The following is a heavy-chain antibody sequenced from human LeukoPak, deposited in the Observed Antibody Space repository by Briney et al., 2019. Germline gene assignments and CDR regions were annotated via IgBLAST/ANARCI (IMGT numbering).Heavy chain of an antibody. CDR3: ARVRPQEGANYYYVMDV. D-gene: IGHD4/OR15-4a*01. Sequence: PSETLSLTCTVSGGSISSYYWSWIRQPPEKGLEWIGSTYYSGTINYNPSLKSRVTISVDTSKNQFSLKLSSVTAADTAVYYCARVRPQEGANYYYVMDVWGQGTTVTVSS. CDR2: TYYSGTI. CDR1: GGSISSYY. V-gene: IGHV4-59*01. J-gene: IGHJ6*02.